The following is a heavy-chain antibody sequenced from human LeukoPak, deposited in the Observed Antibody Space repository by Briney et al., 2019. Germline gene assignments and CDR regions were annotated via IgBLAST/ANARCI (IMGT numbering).Heavy chain of an antibody. CDR3: ARKNSGRYREFDY. CDR1: GGSISSYY. V-gene: IGHV4-4*07. J-gene: IGHJ4*02. D-gene: IGHD1-26*01. Sequence: SETLSLTCTVSGGSISSYYWSWIRQPAGKGLEWIGRIYTSGSTNYNASLKSRVSMSVDTSKNQFSLKLSSVTAADTAVFYCARKNSGRYREFDYWGQGTLVTVSS. CDR2: IYTSGST.